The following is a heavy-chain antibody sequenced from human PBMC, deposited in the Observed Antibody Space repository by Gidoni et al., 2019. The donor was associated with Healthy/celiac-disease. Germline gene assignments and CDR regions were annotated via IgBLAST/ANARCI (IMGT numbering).Heavy chain of an antibody. D-gene: IGHD3-10*01. CDR1: GFTFSDYS. V-gene: IGHV3-11*05. CDR3: AVHPGGITMVRGVIIKGNYYFDY. CDR2: ISSSSSYT. J-gene: IGHJ4*02. Sequence: QVQLVESGGGLVKPGGSLRLSCAASGFTFSDYSMSWIRQAPGKGLEWVSYISSSSSYTNYADSVKGRFTISRDNAKNSLYLQMNSLRAEDTAVYYCAVHPGGITMVRGVIIKGNYYFDYWGQGTLVTVSS.